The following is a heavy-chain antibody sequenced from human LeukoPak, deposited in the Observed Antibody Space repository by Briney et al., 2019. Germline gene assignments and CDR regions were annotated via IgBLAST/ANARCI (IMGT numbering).Heavy chain of an antibody. D-gene: IGHD6-19*01. CDR1: GFTFRNYP. Sequence: GGSLRLSCLGSGFTFRNYPMYWVRQAPGKGLEWMAVISYDGNTKYYADSVKGRFTISRDNAKNSLYLQMNSLRAEDTAVYYCAKALPGYSSGWYTAYAFDIWGQGTMVTVSS. CDR3: AKALPGYSSGWYTAYAFDI. V-gene: IGHV3-30*04. CDR2: ISYDGNTK. J-gene: IGHJ3*02.